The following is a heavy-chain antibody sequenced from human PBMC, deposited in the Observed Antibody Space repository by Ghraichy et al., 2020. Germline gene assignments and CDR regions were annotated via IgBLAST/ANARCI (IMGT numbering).Heavy chain of an antibody. CDR1: GFTFSSYG. V-gene: IGHV3-33*01. D-gene: IGHD1-7*01. CDR2: IWYDGSNK. Sequence: GESLNISCAASGFTFSSYGMHWVRQAPGKGLEWVAVIWYDGSNKYYADSVKGRFTISRDNSKNTLYLQMNSLRAEDTAVYYCARGRLELWHYYYYYMDVWGKGTTVTVSS. J-gene: IGHJ6*03. CDR3: ARGRLELWHYYYYYMDV.